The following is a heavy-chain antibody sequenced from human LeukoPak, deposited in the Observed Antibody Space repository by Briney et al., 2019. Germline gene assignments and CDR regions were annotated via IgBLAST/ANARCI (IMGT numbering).Heavy chain of an antibody. CDR2: ISSSSSYI. Sequence: GGSLRLSCAASGFTFSSYGMSWVRQAPGKGLEWVSSISSSSSYIYYADSVKGRFTISRDNAKNSLYLQMNSLRAEDTAVYYCARPLTNAFDIWGQGTMVTVSS. CDR1: GFTFSSYG. D-gene: IGHD3-10*01. CDR3: ARPLTNAFDI. V-gene: IGHV3-21*01. J-gene: IGHJ3*02.